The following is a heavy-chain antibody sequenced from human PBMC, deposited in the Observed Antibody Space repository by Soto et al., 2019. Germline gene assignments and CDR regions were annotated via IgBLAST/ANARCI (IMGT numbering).Heavy chain of an antibody. Sequence: PSETLSLTCTVSGGPISSGGFYWSWIRQHPGKGLEWIAYIYYTGSTYYNPSLKSRVTMSVDTSKNQFSLKLSSVTAADTAVYYCARIMTFSGVVRYHIDVWGKGTTVTVSS. J-gene: IGHJ6*03. CDR2: IYYTGST. D-gene: IGHD3-3*01. CDR3: ARIMTFSGVVRYHIDV. CDR1: GGPISSGGFY. V-gene: IGHV4-31*03.